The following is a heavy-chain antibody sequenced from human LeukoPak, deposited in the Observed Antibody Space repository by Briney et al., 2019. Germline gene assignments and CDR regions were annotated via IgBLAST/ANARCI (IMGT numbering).Heavy chain of an antibody. CDR3: ARDDCSGGSCYLVRGMDV. CDR2: ISYDGSNK. CDR1: GFTFSSYA. Sequence: PGGSLRLSCAASGFTFSSYAMHWVRQAPGKGLEWVAVISYDGSNKYYADSVKGRFTISSDNSKNTLYLQMNSLRAEDTAVYYCARDDCSGGSCYLVRGMDVWGQGTTVTVSS. J-gene: IGHJ6*02. V-gene: IGHV3-30-3*01. D-gene: IGHD2-15*01.